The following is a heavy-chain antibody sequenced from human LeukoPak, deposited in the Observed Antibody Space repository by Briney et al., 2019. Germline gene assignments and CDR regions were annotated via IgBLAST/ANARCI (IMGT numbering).Heavy chain of an antibody. J-gene: IGHJ5*02. Sequence: SETLSLTCTVSGYSISSGYYWGWIRQPPGKGLEWIGSIYHSGSTYYNPSLKSRVTISVDTSKNQFSLKLSSVTAADTAVYYCARGIGDYGDYVTWFDPWGQGTLVTVSS. CDR2: IYHSGST. D-gene: IGHD4-17*01. V-gene: IGHV4-38-2*02. CDR3: ARGIGDYGDYVTWFDP. CDR1: GYSISSGYY.